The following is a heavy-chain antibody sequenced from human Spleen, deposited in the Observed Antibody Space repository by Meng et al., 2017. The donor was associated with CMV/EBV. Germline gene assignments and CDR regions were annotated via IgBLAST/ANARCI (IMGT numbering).Heavy chain of an antibody. V-gene: IGHV3-33*06. CDR3: AKRGIFGVYIMDV. CDR2: IWYDGTNK. D-gene: IGHD3-3*01. Sequence: GGPLRLSCAASGFTFSNYGMHWVRQAPGKGLEWVAVIWYDGTNKYYADSVKGRFTISRDNSKNTVYLQMNSLRAEDTAVYYCAKRGIFGVYIMDVWGRGTTVTVSS. CDR1: GFTFSNYG. J-gene: IGHJ6*02.